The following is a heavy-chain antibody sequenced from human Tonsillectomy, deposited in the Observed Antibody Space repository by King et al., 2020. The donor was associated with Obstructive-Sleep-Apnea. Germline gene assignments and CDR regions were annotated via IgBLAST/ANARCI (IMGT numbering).Heavy chain of an antibody. CDR2: IHYRGST. Sequence: QLQESGPGLVKPSETLSLTCIVSGGSISSSTYSWGWIRQPPGKGLEWIGSIHYRGSTYYNPSLKSRVSISVDTSKNQFSLKLSSGTAADTAVYYCARLKITTPYHYDSGGDYPPKYYLDYWGQGTLVTVSS. J-gene: IGHJ4*02. CDR1: GGSISSSTYS. CDR3: ARLKITTPYHYDSGGDYPPKYYLDY. D-gene: IGHD3-22*01. V-gene: IGHV4-39*01.